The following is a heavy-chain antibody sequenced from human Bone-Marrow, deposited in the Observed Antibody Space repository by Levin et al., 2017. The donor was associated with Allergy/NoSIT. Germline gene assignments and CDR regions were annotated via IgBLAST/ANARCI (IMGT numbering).Heavy chain of an antibody. V-gene: IGHV3-13*04. CDR3: VREGGGGRGIDPLDY. CDR1: GFPFSTYD. D-gene: IGHD3-16*01. Sequence: GGSLRLSCAASGFPFSTYDMHWVRQVPGKGLEWLSAIDTAGETYYPGAVKGRFTISRDNAKNSLYLQINSLIAGDTAVYFCVREGGGGRGIDPLDYWGQGTLVTVSS. CDR2: IDTAGET. J-gene: IGHJ4*02.